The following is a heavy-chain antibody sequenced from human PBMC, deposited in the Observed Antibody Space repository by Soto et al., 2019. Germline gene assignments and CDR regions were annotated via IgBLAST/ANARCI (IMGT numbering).Heavy chain of an antibody. CDR3: AKDPEFTMISYFDY. J-gene: IGHJ4*02. Sequence: QVQLVESGGGVVQPGRSLRLSCAASGFTFSSYGMHWVRQAPAKGLEWVAVISYDGSNKYYADSVKGRFTISRDNSKNTLYLQMNSLRAEDTAVYYCAKDPEFTMISYFDYWGQGTLVTVSS. CDR2: ISYDGSNK. V-gene: IGHV3-30*18. D-gene: IGHD3-22*01. CDR1: GFTFSSYG.